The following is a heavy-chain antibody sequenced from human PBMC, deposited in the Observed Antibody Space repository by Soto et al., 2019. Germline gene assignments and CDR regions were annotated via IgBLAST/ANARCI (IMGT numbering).Heavy chain of an antibody. CDR1: GGSISSYY. CDR2: IYYSGST. D-gene: IGHD1-26*01. V-gene: IGHV4-59*08. Sequence: SETLSLTCTVSGGSISSYYWSWIRQPPGKGLEWIGYIYYSGSTNYNPSLKSRVTISVDTSKNQFSPKLSSVTAADTAVYYCARHRGPLLTSGGEPNDYWGQGTLVTVSS. J-gene: IGHJ4*02. CDR3: ARHRGPLLTSGGEPNDY.